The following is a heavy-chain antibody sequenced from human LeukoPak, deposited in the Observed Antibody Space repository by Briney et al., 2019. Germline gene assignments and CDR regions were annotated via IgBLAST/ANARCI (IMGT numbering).Heavy chain of an antibody. CDR1: GGSISSGGYS. D-gene: IGHD3-22*01. V-gene: IGHV4-30-2*01. CDR3: ASAYYYHSSGLGPVDY. Sequence: PSETLSLTCAVYGGSISSGGYSWIWIRQPPGKGLEWIGYIYHSGSTYYNPSLKSRVTISVDRSKNQFSLKLSSVTAADTAVYYCASAYYYHSSGLGPVDYWGQGTPVTVSS. CDR2: IYHSGST. J-gene: IGHJ4*02.